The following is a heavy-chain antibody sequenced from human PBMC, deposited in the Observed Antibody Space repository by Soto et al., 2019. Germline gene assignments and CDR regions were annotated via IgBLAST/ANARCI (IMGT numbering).Heavy chain of an antibody. Sequence: GGSLRLSCAASGFTFSSYAMSWVRQAPGKGLEWVSAISGSGGSTYYAYSVKGRFTISRDNSKNTLYLQMNSLRAEDTAVYYCAKVIRFLEWLPIGAFDIWGQGTMVTVSS. D-gene: IGHD3-3*01. CDR2: ISGSGGST. CDR1: GFTFSSYA. J-gene: IGHJ3*02. V-gene: IGHV3-23*01. CDR3: AKVIRFLEWLPIGAFDI.